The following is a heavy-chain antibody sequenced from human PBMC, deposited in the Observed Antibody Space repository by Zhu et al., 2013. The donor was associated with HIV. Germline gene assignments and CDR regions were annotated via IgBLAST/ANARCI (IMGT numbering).Heavy chain of an antibody. CDR2: INPSGGST. V-gene: IGHV1-46*01. J-gene: IGHJ6*02. Sequence: QVQLVQSGAEVKKPGASVKVSCKASGYTFTSYYMHWVRQAPGQGLEWMGIINPSGGSTSYAQKFQGRVTMTRDTSTSTVYMELSSLRSEDTAVYYCARYGTATDSHGVNGMDVWGQGTTVTVSS. CDR3: ARYGTATDSHGVNGMDV. D-gene: IGHD3-16*01. CDR1: GYTFTSYY.